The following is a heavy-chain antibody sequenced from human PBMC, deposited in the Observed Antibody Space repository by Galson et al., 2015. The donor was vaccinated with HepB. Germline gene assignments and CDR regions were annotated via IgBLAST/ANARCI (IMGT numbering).Heavy chain of an antibody. CDR3: ARLGHEGYHYYGMDV. J-gene: IGHJ6*02. D-gene: IGHD2-2*01. CDR2: IYPGDSET. V-gene: IGHV5-51*01. CDR1: GYSFRNYW. Sequence: KVSCKASGYSFRNYWIGWVRQMPGKGLECMGIIYPGDSETRYSPSFHGQVTLSADKSTNTAYLQWSSLKASDTAMYYCARLGHEGYHYYGMDVWGQGTTVTVSS.